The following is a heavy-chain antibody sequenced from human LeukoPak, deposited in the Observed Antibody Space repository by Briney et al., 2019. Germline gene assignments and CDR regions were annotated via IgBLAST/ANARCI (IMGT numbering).Heavy chain of an antibody. Sequence: ASVKVSCKASGYTFTSYGISWVRQAPGQGLEWMGWISAYNGNTNYAQKLQGRVTMTTDTSTSTAYMELRSLRSGDTAVYYCASGNYYDSSGYYSFDYWGQGTLVTVSS. CDR3: ASGNYYDSSGYYSFDY. D-gene: IGHD3-22*01. CDR1: GYTFTSYG. J-gene: IGHJ4*02. CDR2: ISAYNGNT. V-gene: IGHV1-18*01.